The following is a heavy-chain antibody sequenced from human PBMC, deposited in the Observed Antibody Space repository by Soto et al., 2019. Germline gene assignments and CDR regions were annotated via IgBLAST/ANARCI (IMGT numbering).Heavy chain of an antibody. D-gene: IGHD3-22*01. V-gene: IGHV4-59*01. J-gene: IGHJ5*02. CDR1: GGSISSNY. CDR2: IYYSGST. Sequence: PSETLSLTCTVSGGSISSNYWSWIRQPPGKGLEWIGNIYYSGSTKYNPSLKSRVTISVDPSKNQFSLKLSSVTAADPAVYYCGRDTTYYYDSSVYSTWFNPWGRETLVPVSP. CDR3: GRDTTYYYDSSVYSTWFNP.